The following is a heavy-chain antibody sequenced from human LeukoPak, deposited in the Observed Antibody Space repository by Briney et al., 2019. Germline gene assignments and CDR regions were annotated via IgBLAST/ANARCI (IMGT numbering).Heavy chain of an antibody. V-gene: IGHV4-59*01. D-gene: IGHD3-10*01. CDR1: AGSISPSY. CDR3: AKEGAESFPDAFDI. J-gene: IGHJ3*02. Sequence: PSPTLSLTCTLSAGSISPSYCSCLRQPPGKGLGWIGYISYSGSTNNNPSLKSRVTISVDTSKNQFSLKLTSVTAADTAVYYCAKEGAESFPDAFDIWGPGTLITVSS. CDR2: ISYSGST.